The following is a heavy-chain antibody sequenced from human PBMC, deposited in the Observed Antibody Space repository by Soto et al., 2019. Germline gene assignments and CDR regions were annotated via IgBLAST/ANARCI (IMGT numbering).Heavy chain of an antibody. J-gene: IGHJ6*02. D-gene: IGHD2-2*01. CDR3: ARHGYCISTSCYERYYYGMDV. CDR2: IYPGDSDT. V-gene: IGHV5-51*01. Sequence: GESLKISCKGSGYSFTSYWIGWVRQMPGKGLEWMGIIYPGDSDTRYSPSFQGQVTISADKSISTAYLQWSSLKASDTAMYYCARHGYCISTSCYERYYYGMDVWGQGTTDTVSS. CDR1: GYSFTSYW.